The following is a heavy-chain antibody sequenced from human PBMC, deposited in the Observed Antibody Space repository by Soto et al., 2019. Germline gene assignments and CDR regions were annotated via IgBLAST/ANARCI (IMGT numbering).Heavy chain of an antibody. CDR3: ARSVEGHLEY. D-gene: IGHD6-19*01. V-gene: IGHV3-48*02. CDR2: ITSDTKTI. Sequence: EVQLVESGGDLVQREGSLRLSCVASGFTFSVYSMNWVRQAPGKGLEWFSYITSDTKTIKYADSVKGRFTISRDNAKNPVYLQMNSLRDEDTAVDYCARSVEGHLEYWGQGTVVTVSS. CDR1: GFTFSVYS. J-gene: IGHJ4*02.